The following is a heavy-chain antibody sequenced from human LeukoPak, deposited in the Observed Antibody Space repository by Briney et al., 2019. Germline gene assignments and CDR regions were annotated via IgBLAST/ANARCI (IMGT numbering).Heavy chain of an antibody. CDR3: ARGPPGSDFGDYVFDY. V-gene: IGHV1-3*03. CDR2: INAGNGNT. CDR1: GYTFTSYT. Sequence: ASVKVSCKASGYTFTSYTIHWVRQAPGQRLEWMGWINAGNGNTKYSQEFQDRVTITRDTSASTAYMELSSLRSEDMAVYYCARGPPGSDFGDYVFDYWGQGTLVTVFS. J-gene: IGHJ4*02. D-gene: IGHD4-17*01.